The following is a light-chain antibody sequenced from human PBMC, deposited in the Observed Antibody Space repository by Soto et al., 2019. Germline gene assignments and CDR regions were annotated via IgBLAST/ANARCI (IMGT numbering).Light chain of an antibody. Sequence: EIVLTQSPGTLSLSPGERATLSCRASQSVSSSYLAWYQQKPGQAPRLLIYGASSRATGIPDRFSGSGSGTDFTLTISSLEPEDFAVYYCQQRNNWPPTFGQGTRLEI. J-gene: IGKJ5*01. CDR2: GAS. CDR3: QQRNNWPPT. V-gene: IGKV3D-20*02. CDR1: QSVSSSY.